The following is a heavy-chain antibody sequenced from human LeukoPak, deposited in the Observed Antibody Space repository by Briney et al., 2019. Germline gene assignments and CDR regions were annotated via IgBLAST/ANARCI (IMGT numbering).Heavy chain of an antibody. J-gene: IGHJ3*02. Sequence: ASVKVSCKASGYTFSSYALNWVRQAPGQGLEWMGWINTNTGNPTYAQGFTGRFVFSLDASVGTAYLQISSLKAEDTAVYYCARQYSSGWYFDAFDIWGQGTRVTVSS. CDR2: INTNTGNP. CDR3: ARQYSSGWYFDAFDI. D-gene: IGHD6-19*01. V-gene: IGHV7-4-1*02. CDR1: GYTFSSYA.